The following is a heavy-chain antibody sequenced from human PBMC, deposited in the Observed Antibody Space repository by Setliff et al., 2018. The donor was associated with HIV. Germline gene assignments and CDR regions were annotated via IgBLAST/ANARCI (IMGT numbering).Heavy chain of an antibody. V-gene: IGHV1-2*02. J-gene: IGHJ4*02. CDR2: INPRSGVT. CDR1: GYPFADHY. CDR3: ARENYYVTEY. Sequence: GASVKVSCKSSGYPFADHYLHWVRQAPGQGLQWMGWINPRSGVTKYAQNFQGRFIMTTDTTINTAYMQLERLTAEDTAVYYCARENYYVTEYWGQGTLVTVSS. D-gene: IGHD3-10*02.